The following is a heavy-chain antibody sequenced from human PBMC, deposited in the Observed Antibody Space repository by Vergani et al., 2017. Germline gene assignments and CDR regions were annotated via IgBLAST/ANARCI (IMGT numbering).Heavy chain of an antibody. CDR1: GYTFTSYG. D-gene: IGHD6-13*01. J-gene: IGHJ6*02. CDR3: ARQVGDSSSWYGVYYYYGMDV. Sequence: QVQLVQSGAEVKKPGASVKVSCKASGYTFTSYGISWVRQAPGQGLEWMGWISAYNGNTNYAQKLQGRVTMTTDTSTSTAYMELRSLRSDDTAVYYCARQVGDSSSWYGVYYYYGMDVWGQGTTVTVSS. CDR2: ISAYNGNT. V-gene: IGHV1-18*01.